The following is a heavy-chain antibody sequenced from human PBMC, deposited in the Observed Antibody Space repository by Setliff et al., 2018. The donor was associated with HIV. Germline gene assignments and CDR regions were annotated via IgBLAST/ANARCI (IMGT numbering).Heavy chain of an antibody. CDR1: GGSLDNYY. V-gene: IGHV4-34*12. Sequence: SETLSLTCDVYGGSLDNYYWTWMRQAPGKGLEWIGAIVDSGATFYNSSLQSRVTISLDTPRKRFSLKLRSVTAADTAVDYCARARSCSGGTCLIYYYYYYGMDVWGQGTTVTVSS. J-gene: IGHJ6*02. CDR3: ARARSCSGGTCLIYYYYYYGMDV. CDR2: IVDSGAT. D-gene: IGHD3-16*01.